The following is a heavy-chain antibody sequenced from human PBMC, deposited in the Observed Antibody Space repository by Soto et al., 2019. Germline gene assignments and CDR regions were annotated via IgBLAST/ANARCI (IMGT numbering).Heavy chain of an antibody. CDR3: ARGDCSSTSCYGDYYYGMDV. CDR2: IYYSGST. D-gene: IGHD2-2*01. CDR1: GGSISSSSYY. J-gene: IGHJ6*02. Sequence: SETLSLTCTVSGGSISSSSYYWGWIRQPPGKGLEWIGSIYYSGSTYYNPSLKSRVTISVDTSKNQFSLKLSSVTAAGTAVYYWARGDCSSTSCYGDYYYGMDVWGQGTTVTVSS. V-gene: IGHV4-39*07.